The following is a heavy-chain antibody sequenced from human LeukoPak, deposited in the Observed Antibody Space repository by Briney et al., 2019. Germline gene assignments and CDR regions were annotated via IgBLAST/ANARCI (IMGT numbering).Heavy chain of an antibody. CDR2: ISNDGGGT. CDR1: GFILNNYG. CDR3: AKGSSGYFADL. Sequence: GGSLRLSCAASGFILNNYGLMWVRQAPGKGLEWVSAISNDGGGTQYADFVEGRFTISRDNSKNTLFLQMSSLRAEDTALYYCAKGSSGYFADLWGQGTLVTVSS. V-gene: IGHV3-23*01. J-gene: IGHJ5*02. D-gene: IGHD3-22*01.